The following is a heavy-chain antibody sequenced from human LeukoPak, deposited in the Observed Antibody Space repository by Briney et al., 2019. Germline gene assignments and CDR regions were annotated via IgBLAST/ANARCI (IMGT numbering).Heavy chain of an antibody. CDR1: GFTFSSYG. D-gene: IGHD6-19*01. CDR2: ISYDGSNK. Sequence: GGSLRLSCAASGFTFSSYGMHCVRQAPGKGLEWVAVISYDGSNKYYADSVKGRFTISRDNSKNTLYLQMNSLRAEDTAVYYCATDRGSGWYPPDAFDIWGQGTMVTASS. V-gene: IGHV3-30*03. J-gene: IGHJ3*02. CDR3: ATDRGSGWYPPDAFDI.